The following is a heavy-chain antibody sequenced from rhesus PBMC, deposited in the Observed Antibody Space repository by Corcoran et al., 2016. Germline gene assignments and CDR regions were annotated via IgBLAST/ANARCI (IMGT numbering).Heavy chain of an antibody. Sequence: QVQLQESGPGLVKPSEPLSLTCAVSGGSISDYYYWNWIRQPPGKGMEWIGNIDGNIPRPYNHPSLKSRVTMSKDTSNNQFVRKLSSVTAADTAVYYCARDRQYYEDDYGYYYTAFDFWGQGLRVTVSS. V-gene: IGHV4S9*01. CDR1: GGSISDYYY. J-gene: IGHJ3*01. D-gene: IGHD3-9*01. CDR2: IDGNIPRP. CDR3: ARDRQYYEDDYGYYYTAFDF.